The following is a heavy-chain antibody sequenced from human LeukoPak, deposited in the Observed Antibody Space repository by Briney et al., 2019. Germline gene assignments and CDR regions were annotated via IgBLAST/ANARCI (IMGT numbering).Heavy chain of an antibody. CDR1: GGSITTTNW. CDR3: TRESGGFSPFGF. J-gene: IGHJ4*02. D-gene: IGHD1-26*01. Sequence: SGTLSLTCAVSGGSITTTNWWSWVRQPPGKGLEWIGEVHLNGATNYNPSLESRFSMSIDKSNNHLSLEVTSVTAADTAMYYCTRESGGFSPFGFWGQGALVAVAS. CDR2: VHLNGAT. V-gene: IGHV4-4*02.